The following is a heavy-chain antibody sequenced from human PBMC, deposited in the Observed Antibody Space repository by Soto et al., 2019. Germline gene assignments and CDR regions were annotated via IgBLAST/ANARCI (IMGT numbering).Heavy chain of an antibody. Sequence: PGGSLRLSCAASGFTFSSYGMHWVRQAPGKGLEWVAVIWYDGSNKYYADSVKGRFTISRDNSKSTLYLQMNSLRAADTAVYYCARGDVVVPAAMWWFDPWGQGTLVTVSS. CDR1: GFTFSSYG. CDR3: ARGDVVVPAAMWWFDP. CDR2: IWYDGSNK. J-gene: IGHJ5*02. D-gene: IGHD2-2*01. V-gene: IGHV3-33*01.